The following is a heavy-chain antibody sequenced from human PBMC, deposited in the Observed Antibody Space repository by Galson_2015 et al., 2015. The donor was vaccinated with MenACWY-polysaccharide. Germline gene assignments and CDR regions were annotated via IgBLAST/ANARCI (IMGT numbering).Heavy chain of an antibody. CDR1: GFKFITYA. V-gene: IGHV3-23*01. CDR2: IDRDGANT. Sequence: LRLSCAASGFKFITYAMTWVRQAPGKGPEWVSDIDRDGANTNYADSVRGRFTVSRDNSQNILYLQMNSLRGEDTAVYYCAKGRDALDAWGQGTMVIVSS. CDR3: AKGRDALDA. J-gene: IGHJ3*01.